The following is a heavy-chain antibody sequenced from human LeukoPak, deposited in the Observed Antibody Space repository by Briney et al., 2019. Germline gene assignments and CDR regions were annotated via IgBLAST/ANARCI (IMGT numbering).Heavy chain of an antibody. D-gene: IGHD3-3*01. J-gene: IGHJ4*02. CDR2: ISTSGSYI. CDR1: GFTFSNYN. Sequence: GGSLRLSCTASGFTFSNYNMNWARQAPGKGLEWVSSISTSGSYIYYADSVKGRFTISRDNAKNSLYLQMNSLRAEDTAVYYCARDRETRVTIFGVVTTHFDDWGQGTLVTVSS. V-gene: IGHV3-21*01. CDR3: ARDRETRVTIFGVVTTHFDD.